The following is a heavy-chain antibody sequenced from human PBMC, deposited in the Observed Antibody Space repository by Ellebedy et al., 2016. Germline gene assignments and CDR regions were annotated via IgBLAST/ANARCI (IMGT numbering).Heavy chain of an antibody. D-gene: IGHD6-13*01. J-gene: IGHJ6*02. CDR3: AREMGIAGEYYYYGMDV. CDR1: GGTFSSYA. Sequence: ASVKVSCKASGGTFSSYAISWVRQAPGQGLEWMGRIIPILGIANYAQKFQGRVTITADKSTSTAYMELSSLRSEDTAVYYCAREMGIAGEYYYYGMDVWGQGTTVTVSS. V-gene: IGHV1-69*04. CDR2: IIPILGIA.